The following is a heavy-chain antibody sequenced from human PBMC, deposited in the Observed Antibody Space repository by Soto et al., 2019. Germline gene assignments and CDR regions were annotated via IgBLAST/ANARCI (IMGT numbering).Heavy chain of an antibody. D-gene: IGHD1-26*01. Sequence: QVQLQESGPGLVKPSETLSLTCTVSGDSMTKYYWSWIRQPAGKGLEWIGRIYTSGSTNYNPSLKSRVTMSIDMSNNHFSLKLKSVTAADTAVYYCARTVGAAYYFDFWGQGALVTVSS. CDR2: IYTSGST. V-gene: IGHV4-4*07. CDR1: GDSMTKYY. CDR3: ARTVGAAYYFDF. J-gene: IGHJ4*02.